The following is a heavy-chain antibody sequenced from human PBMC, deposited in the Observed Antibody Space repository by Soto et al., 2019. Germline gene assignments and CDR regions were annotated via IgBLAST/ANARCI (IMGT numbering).Heavy chain of an antibody. CDR2: IYHSGST. V-gene: IGHV4-30-2*01. CDR3: ASGYDIRGMLRC. J-gene: IGHJ4*02. Sequence: SETLSLTCAVSGGSISSGGYSWIWIRPPPGKGLEWIGYIYHSGSTYSTLSLKIRVSISVYRSKNQFSLKLSTVTAAAIDVYYCASGYDIRGMLRCWGQGNLVTVSS. CDR1: GGSISSGGYS. D-gene: IGHD3-22*01.